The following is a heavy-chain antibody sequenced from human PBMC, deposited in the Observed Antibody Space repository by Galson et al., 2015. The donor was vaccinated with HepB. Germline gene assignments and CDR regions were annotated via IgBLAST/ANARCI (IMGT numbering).Heavy chain of an antibody. Sequence: SVKVSCKASGYTFTNYGITWVRQAPGQGLEWVGWISPYNGNTNYAQKVQGRVTMTTDTSTNTAYMELRSLRSDDTAVYYCARGGVVPAKALNWFDPWGQGTLVTVSS. CDR1: GYTFTNYG. CDR3: ARGGVVPAKALNWFDP. CDR2: ISPYNGNT. V-gene: IGHV1-18*01. D-gene: IGHD2-21*02. J-gene: IGHJ5*02.